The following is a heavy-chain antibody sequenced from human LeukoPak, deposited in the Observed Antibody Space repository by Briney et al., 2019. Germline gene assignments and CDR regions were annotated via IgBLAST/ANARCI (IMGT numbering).Heavy chain of an antibody. Sequence: GGALRLSCAASGFTFSSYSMNWVRQAPGKGLEWVSSVSSSSSYIYYADSVKGRFTISRDNAKNSLYLQMNSLRAEDTAVYYCARDRYYDFWIGYSYDAFHIWVQGTMVTVSS. CDR3: ARDRYYDFWIGYSYDAFHI. V-gene: IGHV3-21*01. CDR1: GFTFSSYS. J-gene: IGHJ3*02. D-gene: IGHD3-3*01. CDR2: VSSSSSYI.